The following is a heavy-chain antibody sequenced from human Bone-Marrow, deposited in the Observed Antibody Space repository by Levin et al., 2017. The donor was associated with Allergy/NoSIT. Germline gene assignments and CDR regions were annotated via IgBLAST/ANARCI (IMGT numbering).Heavy chain of an antibody. D-gene: IGHD3-10*01. Sequence: GGSLRLSCAASGFTFSTFGMTWVRQAPAKGLEWVSTISGSGGSTYYADSVKGRFTISRDNSKNTLSLQMNSLRAEDTAVYYCAKGYGAFDYWGQGTLVTVSS. CDR1: GFTFSTFG. CDR2: ISGSGGST. CDR3: AKGYGAFDY. V-gene: IGHV3-23*01. J-gene: IGHJ4*02.